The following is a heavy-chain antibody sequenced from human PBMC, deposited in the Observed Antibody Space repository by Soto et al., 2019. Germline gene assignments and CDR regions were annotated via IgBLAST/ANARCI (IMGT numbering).Heavy chain of an antibody. CDR2: VNNGGDST. CDR1: GFTFNNFA. J-gene: IGHJ6*04. CDR3: AKASGRVATGGFSDV. D-gene: IGHD5-12*01. Sequence: EVQLLESGGGLVQPGGSLRLSCAASGFTFNNFAMNWVRQAPGKGLEWVSAVNNGGDSTYYADSVQGRFTISRDNSKNTLYLQMNRLRADDTAVYYCAKASGRVATGGFSDVWGKGTTVTVSS. V-gene: IGHV3-23*01.